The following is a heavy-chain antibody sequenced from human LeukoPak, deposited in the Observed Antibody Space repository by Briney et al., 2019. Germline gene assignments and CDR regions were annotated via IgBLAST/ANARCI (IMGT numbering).Heavy chain of an antibody. CDR2: IWYDGTNK. Sequence: GRSLRLSCAASGFTFSSYGMHWVRQAPGKGLEWVAVIWYDGTNKYYADSVKGRFTISRDNSKNTLYLQMNSLRDEDTAVYYRAKDPDSSGYFENWFDPWGQGTLVTVSS. CDR3: AKDPDSSGYFENWFDP. V-gene: IGHV3-33*06. J-gene: IGHJ5*02. D-gene: IGHD3-22*01. CDR1: GFTFSSYG.